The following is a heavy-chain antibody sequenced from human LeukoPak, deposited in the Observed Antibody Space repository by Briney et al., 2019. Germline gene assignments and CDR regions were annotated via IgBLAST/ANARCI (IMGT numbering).Heavy chain of an antibody. CDR1: GYTFTGYY. CDR3: ARGLVGYYDILTGTPPGY. CDR2: INPNSGGT. V-gene: IGHV1-2*02. J-gene: IGHJ4*02. D-gene: IGHD3-9*01. Sequence: ASVKVSCKASGYTFTGYYMYWVRQAPGQGLEWMGWINPNSGGTNYAQKFQGRVTMTRDTSISTAYMELSRLRSDDTAVYYCARGLVGYYDILTGTPPGYWGQGTLVTVSS.